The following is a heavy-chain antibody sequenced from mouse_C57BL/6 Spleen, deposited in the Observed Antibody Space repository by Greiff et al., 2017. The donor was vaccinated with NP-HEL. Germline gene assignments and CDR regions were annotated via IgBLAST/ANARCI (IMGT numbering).Heavy chain of an antibody. V-gene: IGHV1-15*01. Sequence: VKLMESGAELVRPGASVTLSCKASGYTFTDYEMHWVKQTPVHGLEWIGAIDPETGGTAYNQKFKGKAILTADKSSSTAYMELRSLTSEDSAVYYCTRDWHYFDYWGQGTTLTVSS. CDR1: GYTFTDYE. CDR3: TRDWHYFDY. D-gene: IGHD4-1*01. J-gene: IGHJ2*01. CDR2: IDPETGGT.